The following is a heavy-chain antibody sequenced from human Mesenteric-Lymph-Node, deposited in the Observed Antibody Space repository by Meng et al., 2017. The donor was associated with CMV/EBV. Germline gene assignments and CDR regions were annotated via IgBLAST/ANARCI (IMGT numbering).Heavy chain of an antibody. CDR1: GGSISSSNW. Sequence: SETLSLTCAVSGGSISSSNWWSWVRQPPGKGLEWIGEIYHSGSTNYNPSLKSRVTISVDKSKNQFSLKLSSVTAADTVVYYCARVDYDILTGLYYFDYWGQGTLVTVSS. J-gene: IGHJ4*02. V-gene: IGHV4-4*02. CDR3: ARVDYDILTGLYYFDY. D-gene: IGHD3-9*01. CDR2: IYHSGST.